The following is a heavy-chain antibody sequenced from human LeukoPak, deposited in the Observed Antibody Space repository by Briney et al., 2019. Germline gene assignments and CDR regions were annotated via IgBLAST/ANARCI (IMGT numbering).Heavy chain of an antibody. CDR3: ARIGDNSDYSLDY. CDR1: GFTVSSNY. Sequence: PGGSLRLSCAASGFTVSSNYMSWVRQAPGKGLEWVSVIYSGGSTYYADSVKGRFTISRDNSKNTLYLQMNSLRAEDTAVYYCARIGDNSDYSLDYWGQGTLVTVSS. CDR2: IYSGGST. D-gene: IGHD3-22*01. V-gene: IGHV3-66*01. J-gene: IGHJ4*02.